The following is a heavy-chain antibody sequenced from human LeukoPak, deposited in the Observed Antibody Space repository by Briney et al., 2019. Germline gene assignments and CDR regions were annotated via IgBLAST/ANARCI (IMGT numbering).Heavy chain of an antibody. V-gene: IGHV1-2*04. D-gene: IGHD1-26*01. Sequence: VKVSCKASGYTFTGYYMHWVRQAPGQGLEWMGWINPNSGGTNYAQKFQGWVTMTRDTSISTAYMELSRLRSDDTAVYYCARSSGNPYYYYYMDVWGKGTTVTVSS. CDR1: GYTFTGYY. J-gene: IGHJ6*03. CDR2: INPNSGGT. CDR3: ARSSGNPYYYYYMDV.